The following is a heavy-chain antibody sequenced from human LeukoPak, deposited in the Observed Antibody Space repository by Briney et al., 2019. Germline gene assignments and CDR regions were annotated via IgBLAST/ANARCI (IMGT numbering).Heavy chain of an antibody. D-gene: IGHD3-9*01. V-gene: IGHV4-59*08. Sequence: SETLSLTCTVSGGSINISYWSWIRQPPGKGLEWIGYIYHRGSTNYNPSLKSRITVSVDTSKNQFSLKVTSVTAANTAVYYCARSGVFSGYDAFDIWGQGTMVTVSS. CDR1: GGSINISY. CDR3: ARSGVFSGYDAFDI. J-gene: IGHJ3*02. CDR2: IYHRGST.